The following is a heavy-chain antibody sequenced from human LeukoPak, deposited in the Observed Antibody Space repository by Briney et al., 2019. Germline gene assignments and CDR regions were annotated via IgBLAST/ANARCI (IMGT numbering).Heavy chain of an antibody. CDR1: GFTFSSYG. V-gene: IGHV3-33*01. Sequence: GRSLRLSCAASGFTFSSYGMHWVRQAPGKGLEWVAVIWYDGTNKYYADSVKGRFTISRDNAKNTLYLQMNSLRAEDTAMYYCARAKGGPGSTWAYDIWGQGTMVTVSS. CDR2: IWYDGTNK. CDR3: ARAKGGPGSTWAYDI. J-gene: IGHJ3*02. D-gene: IGHD6-13*01.